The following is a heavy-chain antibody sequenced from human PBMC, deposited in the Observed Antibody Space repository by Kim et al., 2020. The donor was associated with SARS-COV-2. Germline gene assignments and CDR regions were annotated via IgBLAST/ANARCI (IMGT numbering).Heavy chain of an antibody. D-gene: IGHD6-25*01. CDR3: ARYLGGPLPRGAFDI. CDR1: GYTFTSYA. Sequence: ASVKVSCKASGYTFTSYAMHWVRQAPGQRLEWMGWINAGNGNTKYSQKFQGRVTITRDTSASTAYMELSSLRSEDTAVYYCARYLGGPLPRGAFDIWGQGTMVTVSS. V-gene: IGHV1-3*01. CDR2: INAGNGNT. J-gene: IGHJ3*02.